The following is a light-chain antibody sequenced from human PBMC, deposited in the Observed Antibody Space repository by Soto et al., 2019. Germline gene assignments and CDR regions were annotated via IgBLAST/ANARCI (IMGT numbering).Light chain of an antibody. CDR3: QHYSGYTWT. J-gene: IGKJ1*01. CDR2: KAS. Sequence: DIQMTQSPSTLSASVGDRVTITCRASQSISSWLAWYQQKPGKAPKLLIYKASSLETGVPSRFSGSGSGTEFTLTISSLQPDDFATYYCQHYSGYTWTFGQGTKVDIX. CDR1: QSISSW. V-gene: IGKV1-5*03.